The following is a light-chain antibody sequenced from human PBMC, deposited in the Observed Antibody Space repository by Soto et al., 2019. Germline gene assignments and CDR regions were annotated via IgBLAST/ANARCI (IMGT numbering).Light chain of an antibody. V-gene: IGKV3-15*01. CDR1: QTVTTN. J-gene: IGKJ1*01. Sequence: EIVMTQSPATLSASPVERVTLSCMASQTVTTNLAWYQQKPGQAPRLLIYGASTRATGIPARFSGSGSGTEFTLTISSLQSEDFAVYYCQQYNNWPPWTFGQGTKVDIK. CDR2: GAS. CDR3: QQYNNWPPWT.